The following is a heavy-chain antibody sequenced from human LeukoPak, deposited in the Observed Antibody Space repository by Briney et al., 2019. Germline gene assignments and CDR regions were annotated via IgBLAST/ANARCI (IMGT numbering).Heavy chain of an antibody. CDR3: ARSVAKVGHYYYGMDV. Sequence: GGSLRLSCAASGFTFSSYAMSWVRQAPGKGLEWVSAISGSGGSTYYADSVKGRFTISRDNSKNTLYLQMNSLRAEDTAVYYCARSVAKVGHYYYGMDVWGQGTTVTVSS. CDR2: ISGSGGST. D-gene: IGHD5/OR15-5a*01. V-gene: IGHV3-23*01. J-gene: IGHJ6*02. CDR1: GFTFSSYA.